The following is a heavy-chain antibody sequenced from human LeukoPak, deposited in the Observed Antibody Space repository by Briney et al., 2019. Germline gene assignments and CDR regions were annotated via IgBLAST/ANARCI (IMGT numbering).Heavy chain of an antibody. V-gene: IGHV4-34*01. CDR2: INHSGST. CDR3: ARGRGGYCSSTSCYRFDY. D-gene: IGHD2-2*01. J-gene: IGHJ4*02. Sequence: XETLSLTCAVYGGSFSGYYWSWIRQPXGKGLEWIGEINHSGSTNYNPSLKSRVTISVDTSKNQFSLKLSSVTAADTAVYYCARGRGGYCSSTSCYRFDYWGQGTLVTVSS. CDR1: GGSFSGYY.